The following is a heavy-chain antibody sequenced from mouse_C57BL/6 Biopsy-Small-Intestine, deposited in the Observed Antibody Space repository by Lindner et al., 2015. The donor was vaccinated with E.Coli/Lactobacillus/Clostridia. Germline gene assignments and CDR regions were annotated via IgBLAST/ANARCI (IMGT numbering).Heavy chain of an antibody. CDR3: AAYYSDPWSAY. CDR1: GYTFTSYW. CDR2: IYTGSSST. D-gene: IGHD2-12*01. J-gene: IGHJ3*01. V-gene: IGHV1S61*01. Sequence: VQLQESGAELVKPGASVKLSCKASGYTFTSYWINWVKQRPGQGLEWIGNIYTGSSSTKYNEKFKSKAALTVDTSSSTAYMLLSSLTSDDSAVYYCAAYYSDPWSAYWGQGTLVTVSA.